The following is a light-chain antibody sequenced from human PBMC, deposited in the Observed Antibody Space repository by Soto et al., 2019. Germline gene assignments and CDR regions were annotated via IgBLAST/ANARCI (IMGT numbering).Light chain of an antibody. CDR3: QQFNRWPAT. Sequence: EIVMTPSPATLSVSPGERATLSCRASQSVSSYLAWYQQKPGQAPRLLIFDAYTRATGSPARFSGSGSGTEVTLTISSRQSEDFAVYYCQQFNRWPATFGQGTKVDIK. J-gene: IGKJ1*01. CDR2: DAY. CDR1: QSVSSY. V-gene: IGKV3-15*01.